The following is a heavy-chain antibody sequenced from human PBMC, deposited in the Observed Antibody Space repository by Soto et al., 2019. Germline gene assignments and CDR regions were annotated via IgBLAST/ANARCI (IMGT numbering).Heavy chain of an antibody. J-gene: IGHJ6*02. CDR1: GFTVSGNY. D-gene: IGHD2-21*01. V-gene: IGHV3-53*01. CDR3: ATELIAKYGMDV. CDR2: IYTDDNI. Sequence: EVQLGESGGGLVQPGGSLRLSCAASGFTVSGNYVTWVRQAPGKGLEWVSVIYTDDNIYYADSVTGRFTISRDNSKNTFYLQMNRLRVEDTAVYYCATELIAKYGMDVWGQGTTVTVSS.